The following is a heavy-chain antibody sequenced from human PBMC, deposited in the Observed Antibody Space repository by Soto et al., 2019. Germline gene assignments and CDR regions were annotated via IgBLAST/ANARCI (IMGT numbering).Heavy chain of an antibody. J-gene: IGHJ4*02. CDR1: GFTFSTYA. CDR2: LSGGGAFT. Sequence: GSLSLSCAASGFTFSTYAMNWVRQAPGKGLEWVPGLSGGGAFTYYADSVKGRFTISRDDSKNTLYLQMNSLRVDDTAVYYCAKSGPTNYFDHWGQGTPVNVS. V-gene: IGHV3-23*01. CDR3: AKSGPTNYFDH.